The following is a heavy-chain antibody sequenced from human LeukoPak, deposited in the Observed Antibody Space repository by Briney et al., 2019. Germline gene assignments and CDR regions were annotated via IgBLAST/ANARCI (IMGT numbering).Heavy chain of an antibody. CDR2: ISSSSKTI. CDR1: GFTFSSYS. V-gene: IGHV3-48*02. CDR3: ARVRGATLSYHYFDY. D-gene: IGHD1-26*01. J-gene: IGHJ4*02. Sequence: GGSLRLSCAASGFTFSSYSMNWVRQAPGKGLEWVSYISSSSKTIYYADSVKGRFTISRDNAKNSLYLQMNSLRDEDTAVYYCARVRGATLSYHYFDYWGQGALVTVSS.